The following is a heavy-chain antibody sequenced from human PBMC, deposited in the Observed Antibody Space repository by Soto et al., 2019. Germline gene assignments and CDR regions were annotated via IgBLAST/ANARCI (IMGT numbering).Heavy chain of an antibody. D-gene: IGHD6-6*01. V-gene: IGHV4-39*01. CDR3: ARPEYSSSSLYFDY. CDR1: GGSISSSSYY. Sequence: SETLSLTCTVSGGSISSSSYYWGWIRQPPGKGLEWIGSIYYSGSTYYNPSLKSRVTISVDTSKNQFSLKLSSVTAADTAVYYCARPEYSSSSLYFDYWGQGTLVTVS. CDR2: IYYSGST. J-gene: IGHJ4*02.